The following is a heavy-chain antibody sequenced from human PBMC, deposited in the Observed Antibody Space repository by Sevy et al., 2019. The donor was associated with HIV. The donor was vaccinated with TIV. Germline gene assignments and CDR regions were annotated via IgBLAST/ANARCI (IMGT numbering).Heavy chain of an antibody. D-gene: IGHD1-26*01. CDR1: GYTFTSYG. CDR2: ISAYNGNT. V-gene: IGHV1-18*01. J-gene: IGHJ6*02. Sequence: ASVKVSCKASGYTFTSYGISWVRQAPGQGLEWMGWISAYNGNTNYAQKLQGRVTMTTDTSTSTAYMELRGLRSDDTAVYYCAREGLVGGYYYYYYGMDVWGQGTTVTVSS. CDR3: AREGLVGGYYYYYYGMDV.